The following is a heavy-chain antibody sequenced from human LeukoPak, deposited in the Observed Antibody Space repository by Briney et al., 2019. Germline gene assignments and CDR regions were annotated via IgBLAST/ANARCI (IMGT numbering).Heavy chain of an antibody. CDR2: ISYSGST. CDR1: GGSISSYY. CDR3: ARGIAAASERALDI. V-gene: IGHV4-59*08. Sequence: PSETLSLTCTVSGGSISSYYWSWIRQPPGKGLEWIGYISYSGSTNYNPSLKSRVTISVDTSKNQFSLKLSSVTAADTAVYYCARGIAAASERALDIWGQGTTVTVSS. J-gene: IGHJ3*02. D-gene: IGHD6-13*01.